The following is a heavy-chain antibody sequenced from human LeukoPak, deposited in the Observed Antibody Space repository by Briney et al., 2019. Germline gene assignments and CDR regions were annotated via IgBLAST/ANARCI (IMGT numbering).Heavy chain of an antibody. Sequence: SQTLSLTCTVSGGSISSGGYYWSWIRQHPGKGLEWIGYIYYSGSTYYNPSLKSRVTTSVDTSKNQFSLKLSSVTAADTAVYYCARGHYDYYDSSGYHPLDFHYWGQGTLVTVSS. CDR1: GGSISSGGYY. J-gene: IGHJ4*02. CDR3: ARGHYDYYDSSGYHPLDFHY. V-gene: IGHV4-31*03. D-gene: IGHD3-22*01. CDR2: IYYSGST.